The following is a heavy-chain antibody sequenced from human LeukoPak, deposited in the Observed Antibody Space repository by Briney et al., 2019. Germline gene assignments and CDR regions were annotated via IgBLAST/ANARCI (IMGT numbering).Heavy chain of an antibody. CDR3: ARYSAPVTSIDY. J-gene: IGHJ4*02. CDR2: IYHSGST. D-gene: IGHD2-21*02. Sequence: SETLSLTCTVSGGSISSNYWSWIRQPPGKGLGWIGYIYHSGSTNYNPSLKSRVTISVDTSKNQFSLMLSSVTAADTAVYYCARYSAPVTSIDYWGQGTLVTVSS. CDR1: GGSISSNY. V-gene: IGHV4-59*01.